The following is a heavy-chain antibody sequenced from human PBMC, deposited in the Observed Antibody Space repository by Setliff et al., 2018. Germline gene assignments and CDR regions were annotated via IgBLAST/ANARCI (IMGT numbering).Heavy chain of an antibody. Sequence: SETLSLTCTVSGDSISTYYWSWIRRPAGKGLEWIGRVFVDGSTNYNPSLKSRVTMSVDTSKNQFSLKLTSMTAADTAVYYCAKGGGRYHSDSWGQGILVTVSS. CDR3: AKGGGRYHSDS. D-gene: IGHD1-1*01. J-gene: IGHJ4*02. CDR2: VFVDGST. CDR1: GDSISTYY. V-gene: IGHV4-4*07.